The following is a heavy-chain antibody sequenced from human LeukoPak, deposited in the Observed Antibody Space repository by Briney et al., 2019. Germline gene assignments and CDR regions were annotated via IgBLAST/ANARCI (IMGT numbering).Heavy chain of an antibody. D-gene: IGHD3-10*01. CDR2: IYYSGST. CDR3: ARHVSYYGSGSKGWFDP. CDR1: GGSISSYY. Sequence: SETLSLTCTVSGGSISSYYWSWIRQPPGKGLEWIGSIYYSGSTYYNPSLKSRVTISVDTSKNQFSLKLSSVTAADTAVYYCARHVSYYGSGSKGWFDPWGQGTLVTVSS. J-gene: IGHJ5*02. V-gene: IGHV4-59*05.